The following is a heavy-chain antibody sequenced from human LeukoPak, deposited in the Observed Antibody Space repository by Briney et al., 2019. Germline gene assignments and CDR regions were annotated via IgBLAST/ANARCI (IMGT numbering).Heavy chain of an antibody. CDR1: GFTFNSYE. J-gene: IGHJ6*02. Sequence: GGSLRLSCAASGFTFNSYELKWFRQAPGKGLEWVSYITTGGDTKYYADSVRGRFTISRDNAKNSLYLQMNSLRAEDTAVYYCARGRFMSSDSGDYSGMDVWGQGTTVTVSS. V-gene: IGHV3-48*03. D-gene: IGHD1-26*01. CDR2: ITTGGDTK. CDR3: ARGRFMSSDSGDYSGMDV.